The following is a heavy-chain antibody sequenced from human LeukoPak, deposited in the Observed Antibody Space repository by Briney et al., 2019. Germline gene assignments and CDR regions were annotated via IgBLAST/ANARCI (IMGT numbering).Heavy chain of an antibody. J-gene: IGHJ4*02. Sequence: GGSLRLSCAASGFTFSSYSMNWVRQAPGKGLEWVSSISSSSSYIYYADSVKGRFTISSDNAKNSLYLQMNSLRAEDTAVYYCARGYYDILTGYYRELDYWGQGTLVTVSS. CDR3: ARGYYDILTGYYRELDY. D-gene: IGHD3-9*01. CDR2: ISSSSSYI. CDR1: GFTFSSYS. V-gene: IGHV3-21*01.